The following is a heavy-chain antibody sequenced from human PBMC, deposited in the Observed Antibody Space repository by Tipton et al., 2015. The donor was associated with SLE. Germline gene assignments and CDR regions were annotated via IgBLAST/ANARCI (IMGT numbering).Heavy chain of an antibody. CDR1: GFTFGSYW. CDR3: GREIPAGATALDN. V-gene: IGHV3-7*01. D-gene: IGHD1-26*01. Sequence: GSLRLSCEASGFTFGSYWMSWVRLAPGKGLEWVANIKEDGTKRYHLDSVEGRFSISRDNAKNSLYLQMNNLRADDTALYYCGREIPAGATALDNWGQGTLVTVSS. CDR2: IKEDGTKR. J-gene: IGHJ4*02.